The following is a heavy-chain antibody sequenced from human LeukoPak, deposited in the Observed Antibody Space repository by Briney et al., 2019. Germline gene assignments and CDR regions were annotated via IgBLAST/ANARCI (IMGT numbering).Heavy chain of an antibody. V-gene: IGHV3-21*01. CDR2: ISSSSSYI. CDR3: ARVATGVTTTV. Sequence: GGSLRLSCAAPGFTFSSYSMNWVRQAPGKGLEWVSSISSSSSYIYYADSVKGRFTISRDNAKNSLYLQMNSLRAEDTAVYYCARVATGVTTTVWGQGTLVTVSS. D-gene: IGHD4-17*01. J-gene: IGHJ4*02. CDR1: GFTFSSYS.